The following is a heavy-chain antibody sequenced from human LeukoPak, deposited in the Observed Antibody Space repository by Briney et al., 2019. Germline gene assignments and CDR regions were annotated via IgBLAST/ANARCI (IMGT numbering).Heavy chain of an antibody. CDR2: IYYSGST. CDR1: GGSISSYY. D-gene: IGHD6-6*01. J-gene: IGHJ4*02. V-gene: IGHV4-59*01. CDR3: ARVGSSSSFGY. Sequence: SGTLSLTCTVSGGSISSYYWSWIRQPPGKGREWIGYIYYSGSTNDNPALKSRVNISVDTSKNQFSPKLSSVTAADTAVYYCARVGSSSSFGYWGQGTLVTVSS.